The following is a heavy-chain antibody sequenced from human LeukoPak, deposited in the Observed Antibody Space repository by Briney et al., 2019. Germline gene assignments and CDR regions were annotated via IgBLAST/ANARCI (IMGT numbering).Heavy chain of an antibody. V-gene: IGHV4-4*07. CDR1: GDSLISYY. CDR3: AREGNYDMLTGYSPGFFYYMDV. J-gene: IGHJ6*03. CDR2: IYVSGNT. D-gene: IGHD3-9*01. Sequence: SETLSLTCTVSGDSLISYYWNWIRQSAGKGLEWIGRIYVSGNTYYNPSLKSRVTLSVDASKRQLSLNLTSVTAADTAVYYCAREGNYDMLTGYSPGFFYYMDVWGKGTTVTVSS.